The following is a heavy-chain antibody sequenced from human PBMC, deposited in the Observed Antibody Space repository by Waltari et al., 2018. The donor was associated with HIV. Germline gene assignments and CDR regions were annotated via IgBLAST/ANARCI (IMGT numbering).Heavy chain of an antibody. CDR2: TTVEGEFA. CDR1: GCSISDCG. D-gene: IGHD1-26*01. Sequence: VESGGAVVGPGGALRLSCEGFGCSISDCGRYWVRQPPGKGLEWVAVTTVEGEFAYDADVVKGRFTVTRDSLNNRVDLQISRLRVEDTATYYGAKDQAYSGPHESLDVWGQGTTVTVSS. CDR3: AKDQAYSGPHESLDV. V-gene: IGHV3-30*18. J-gene: IGHJ6*02.